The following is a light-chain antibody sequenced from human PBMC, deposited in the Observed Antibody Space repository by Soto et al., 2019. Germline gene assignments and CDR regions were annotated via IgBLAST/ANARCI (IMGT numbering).Light chain of an antibody. CDR1: NIGSKS. CDR3: QVWDSSSDHVV. J-gene: IGLJ2*01. V-gene: IGLV3-21*04. CDR2: YDS. Sequence: SYELTQAPSVSVAPGKTARITCGGNNIGSKSVHWYQRKPGLAPVLVIYYDSDRPSGIPERFSGSNSGNTATLTISRVEAEDEADYYCQVWDSSSDHVVFGGGTKLTVL.